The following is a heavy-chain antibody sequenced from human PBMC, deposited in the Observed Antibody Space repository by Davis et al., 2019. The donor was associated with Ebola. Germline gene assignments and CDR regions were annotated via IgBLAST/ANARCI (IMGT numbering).Heavy chain of an antibody. CDR1: GGSTSGHY. D-gene: IGHD2-21*01. CDR2: IYDSGSS. J-gene: IGHJ5*02. CDR3: ARDTNVVGLHDR. Sequence: MPSETLSLTCTVSGGSTSGHYWSWIRQAPGQGLEWLGYIYDSGSSNYNPSPSPKSRVTVSADVSKNQFSLRLKSVTAADTAVYFCARDTNVVGLHDRWGQGILVTVSP. V-gene: IGHV4-59*11.